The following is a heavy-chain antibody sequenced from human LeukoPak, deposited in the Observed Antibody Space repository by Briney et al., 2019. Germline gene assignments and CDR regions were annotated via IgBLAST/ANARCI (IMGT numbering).Heavy chain of an antibody. J-gene: IGHJ4*02. CDR1: GGSISSSSYY. CDR2: IYYSGST. D-gene: IGHD6-13*01. V-gene: IGHV4-39*01. CDR3: ARRGAAAGPFDY. Sequence: KSSETLSLTCTVSGGSISSSSYYWGWIRQPPGKGLEWIGSIYYSGSTYYNPSLKSRVTISVDTSKNQFSLKLSSVTAADTAVYYCARRGAAAGPFDYWGQGTLVTVSS.